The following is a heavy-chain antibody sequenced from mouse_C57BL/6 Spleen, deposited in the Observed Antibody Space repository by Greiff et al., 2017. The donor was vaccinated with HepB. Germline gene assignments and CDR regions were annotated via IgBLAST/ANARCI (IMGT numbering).Heavy chain of an antibody. CDR1: GYTFTSYW. Sequence: QVQLQQPGAELVKPGASVKLSCKASGYTFTSYWMQWVKQRPGQGLEWIGAIDPSDSYTNYNQKFKGKATLTVDTSSSTAYMQLSSLTSEDSAVYYCARLRPDYWGQGTTLTVAS. CDR3: ARLRPDY. J-gene: IGHJ2*01. V-gene: IGHV1-50*01. CDR2: IDPSDSYT.